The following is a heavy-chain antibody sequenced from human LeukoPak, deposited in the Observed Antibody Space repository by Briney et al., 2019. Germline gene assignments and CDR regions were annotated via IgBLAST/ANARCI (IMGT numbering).Heavy chain of an antibody. V-gene: IGHV3-21*01. D-gene: IGHD3-10*01. J-gene: IGHJ4*02. CDR1: GLTFSSYS. CDR2: ISSSSSYI. Sequence: GGSLRLSCAASGLTFSSYSMNWVRQAPGKGLEWVSSISSSSSYIYYADSVKGRFTISRDNAKNSLYLQMNSLRAEDTAVYYCARDWVETYYGSGSYVDYWGQGTLVTVSS. CDR3: ARDWVETYYGSGSYVDY.